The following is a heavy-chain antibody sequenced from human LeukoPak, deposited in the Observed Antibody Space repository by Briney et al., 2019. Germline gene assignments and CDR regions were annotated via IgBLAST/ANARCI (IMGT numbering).Heavy chain of an antibody. J-gene: IGHJ4*02. CDR3: ARSYSSGWHYYFDY. V-gene: IGHV1-8*02. CDR2: MNPNSGNT. CDR1: GYTFTSYD. D-gene: IGHD6-19*01. Sequence: VASVTVPCKASGYTFTSYDINWVRQAPGQGLEWMGWMNPNSGNTGYAQKFQGRVTMTTDTSTSTAYMELRSLRSDDTAVYYCARSYSSGWHYYFDYWGQGTLVTVSS.